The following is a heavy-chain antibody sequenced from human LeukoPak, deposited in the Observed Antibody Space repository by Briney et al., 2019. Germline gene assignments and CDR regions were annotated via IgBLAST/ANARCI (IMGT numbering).Heavy chain of an antibody. CDR2: IKQDGSEK. D-gene: IGHD3-10*01. Sequence: GGSLRLSCAASGFTFSSYWMSWVRQAPGKGLEWVANIKQDGSEKYYVGSVKGRFTISRDNAENSLFLQMNSLRAEDTAVYHCATHYSGSYYQWGQGTLVTVSS. J-gene: IGHJ4*02. CDR1: GFTFSSYW. V-gene: IGHV3-7*03. CDR3: ATHYSGSYYQ.